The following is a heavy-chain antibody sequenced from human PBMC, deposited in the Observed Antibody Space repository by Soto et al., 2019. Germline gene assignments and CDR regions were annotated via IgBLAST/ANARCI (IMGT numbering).Heavy chain of an antibody. V-gene: IGHV4-59*01. CDR1: GGSISSYY. CDR2: IYYSGST. Sequence: SETLSLTCTVSGGSISSYYWSWIRQPPGKGLEWIGYIYYSGSTNYNPSLKSRVTISVDTSENQFSLKLSSVTAADTAVYYCARLGYCSGGSCLYNWFDPWGQGTLVTVSS. CDR3: ARLGYCSGGSCLYNWFDP. D-gene: IGHD2-15*01. J-gene: IGHJ5*02.